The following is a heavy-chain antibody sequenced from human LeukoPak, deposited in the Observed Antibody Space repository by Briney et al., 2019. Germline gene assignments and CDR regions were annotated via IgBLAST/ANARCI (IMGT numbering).Heavy chain of an antibody. CDR1: GYTFTKYA. D-gene: IGHD5-12*01. Sequence: GASVKVSCKASGYTFTKYAMHWVRQAPGQRLEWMGWINAGNGNTKYSQKFQGRVTITRDTSASTAYMELSSLRSEDTAVYYCAREPLGSGYDRGAFNWFDPWGQGTLVTVSS. J-gene: IGHJ5*02. CDR3: AREPLGSGYDRGAFNWFDP. CDR2: INAGNGNT. V-gene: IGHV1-3*01.